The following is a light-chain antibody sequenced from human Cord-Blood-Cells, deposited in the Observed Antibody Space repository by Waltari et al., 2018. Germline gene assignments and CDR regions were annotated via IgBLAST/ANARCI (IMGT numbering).Light chain of an antibody. J-gene: IGLJ1*01. V-gene: IGLV2-23*01. CDR2: EGS. CDR1: STDVGSYNL. Sequence: QSALTPPAPVSGSPGQSLTLSCTGTSTDVGSYNLVTWYQQHAGKAPKLMIYEGSKRPSGVSNRFSGSKSGNTASLTISGLQAEDEADYYCCSYAGSSTYVFGTGTKVTVL. CDR3: CSYAGSSTYV.